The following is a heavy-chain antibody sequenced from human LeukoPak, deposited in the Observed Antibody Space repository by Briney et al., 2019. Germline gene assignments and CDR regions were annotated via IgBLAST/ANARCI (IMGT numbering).Heavy chain of an antibody. J-gene: IGHJ1*01. CDR3: ARTPGYCSGGNCYRYFQN. D-gene: IGHD2-15*01. CDR1: GFTFSSYS. V-gene: IGHV3-21*01. CDR2: ISSSSSYI. Sequence: PGGSLRLSCAASGFTFSSYSMNWVRQAPGKGLEWVSSISSSSSYIYYADSVKGRFTISRDNAKNSLYLQMSSLRAEDTAVYYCARTPGYCSGGNCYRYFQNWGQGTLVTVSS.